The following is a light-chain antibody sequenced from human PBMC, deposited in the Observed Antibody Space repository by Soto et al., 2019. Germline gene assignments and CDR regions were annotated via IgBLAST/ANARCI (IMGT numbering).Light chain of an antibody. Sequence: QSALTQPASVSGSPGQSITISCTGTSSDVGGYNYVSWYQQHPGKAPKLMIYEVSNRPSGAPNRFSGSKSGNTASLTISGLQAEDEADYYCSSYTSSSRYVFGTGTKVTVL. J-gene: IGLJ1*01. CDR1: SSDVGGYNY. CDR3: SSYTSSSRYV. CDR2: EVS. V-gene: IGLV2-14*01.